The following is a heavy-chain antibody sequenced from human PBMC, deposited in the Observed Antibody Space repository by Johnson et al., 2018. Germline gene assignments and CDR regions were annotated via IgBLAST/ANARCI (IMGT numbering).Heavy chain of an antibody. D-gene: IGHD3-16*02. CDR2: IKQDGSEK. V-gene: IGHV3-7*01. Sequence: VQLVQSGGGLVQPGGSLRLSCAASGFTFSSYWMSWVRQAPGKGLEWVANIKQDGSEKYYVDSVKGRFPLSRDNAKNSLYLQMNNLGAEDTAVYYCARGRFMISFGGIIVDFWGQGTLVTVSS. CDR1: GFTFSSYW. CDR3: ARGRFMISFGGIIVDF. J-gene: IGHJ4*02.